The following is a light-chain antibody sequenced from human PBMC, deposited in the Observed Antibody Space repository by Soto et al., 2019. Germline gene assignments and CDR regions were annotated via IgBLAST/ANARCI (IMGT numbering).Light chain of an antibody. Sequence: EIVLTQSPGTLSLSPGERATLSCRASQSVTSNYLAWYQQKPGQAPRLLIYGASTRATDMPGRFSGRGSGTEFTLTINSLQSEDFAVYYCQQYRNWPRTFGQGTKVDIK. V-gene: IGKV3-15*01. J-gene: IGKJ1*01. CDR1: QSVTSN. CDR3: QQYRNWPRT. CDR2: GAS.